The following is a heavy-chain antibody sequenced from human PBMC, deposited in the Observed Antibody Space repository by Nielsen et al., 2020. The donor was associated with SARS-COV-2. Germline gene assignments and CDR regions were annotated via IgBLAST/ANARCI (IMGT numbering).Heavy chain of an antibody. V-gene: IGHV4-39*01. Sequence: SETLSLTCTVSGGSITSTAYYWGWIRQSPGKGLEWIGSIDYHGNTYHSPSLRSRLSISADTSKNEFSLRLTSVTAADTAVYYCARPGESSVWGWYFHYWGQGTLVTVSS. CDR1: GGSITSTAYY. D-gene: IGHD5/OR15-5a*01. CDR3: ARPGESSVWGWYFHY. J-gene: IGHJ4*02. CDR2: IDYHGNT.